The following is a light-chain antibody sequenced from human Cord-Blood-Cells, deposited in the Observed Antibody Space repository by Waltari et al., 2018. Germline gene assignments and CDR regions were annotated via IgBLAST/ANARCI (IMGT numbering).Light chain of an antibody. CDR1: SSNIGAGYD. CDR3: QSYDSSLSVV. J-gene: IGLJ2*01. CDR2: GNC. V-gene: IGLV1-40*01. Sequence: QSVLTQPPSVSGAPGQRVTISCTGSSSNIGAGYDVHWYQQLPGTAPKLLIYGNCNRPSGVPDRFSGHKSGPSASLAITGLQAEDEADYYCQSYDSSLSVVFGGGTKLTVL.